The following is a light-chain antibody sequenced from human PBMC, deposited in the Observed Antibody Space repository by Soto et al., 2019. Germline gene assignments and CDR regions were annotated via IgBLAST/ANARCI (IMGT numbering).Light chain of an antibody. Sequence: QSALTQPASVSGSPGQSITISCTGTSGDIGGYNYVSWYQHHPGKAPKLMIYEVSNRPSGVSNRFSGSKSGNTASLTISGLQAEDEADYYCSSYTGSNTYVFGTGTKLTVL. CDR3: SSYTGSNTYV. V-gene: IGLV2-14*01. CDR2: EVS. CDR1: SGDIGGYNY. J-gene: IGLJ1*01.